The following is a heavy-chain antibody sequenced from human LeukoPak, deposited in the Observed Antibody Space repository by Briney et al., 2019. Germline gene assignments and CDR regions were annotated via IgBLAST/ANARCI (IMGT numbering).Heavy chain of an antibody. CDR3: AKEGYDYVWGSYRYSPYYYYGMDV. CDR1: GFTFSSYA. D-gene: IGHD3-16*02. Sequence: GRSLRLSCAASGFTFSSYAMHWVRQAPGKGLEWVAVISYDGSNKYYADSVKGRFTISRDNSKNTLYLQMNSLRAEDTAVYYCAKEGYDYVWGSYRYSPYYYYGMDVWGQGTTVTVSS. CDR2: ISYDGSNK. J-gene: IGHJ6*02. V-gene: IGHV3-30*04.